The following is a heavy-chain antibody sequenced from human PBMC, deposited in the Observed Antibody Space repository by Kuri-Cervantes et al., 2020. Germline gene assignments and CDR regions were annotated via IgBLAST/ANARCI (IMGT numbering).Heavy chain of an antibody. Sequence: SCAISGDSVSSNSAAWNWIRQSPSRGLEWLGRTYYRSKWYNDYAVSVKSRITINPDTSKNQFSLQLNSVTPEDTAVYYCARDFGYSGYDFPSYYMDVWGKGTTVTVSS. CDR3: ARDFGYSGYDFPSYYMDV. CDR1: GDSVSSNSAA. J-gene: IGHJ6*03. CDR2: TYYRSKWYN. V-gene: IGHV6-1*01. D-gene: IGHD5-12*01.